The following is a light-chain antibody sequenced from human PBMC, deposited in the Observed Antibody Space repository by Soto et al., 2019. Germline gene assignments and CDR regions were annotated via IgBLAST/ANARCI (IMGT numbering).Light chain of an antibody. Sequence: DIVMTQSPDSLAVSLRERATINCKSSQSVLDISNNKNYLAWYQQKPRQPPKLLIYWASARESGVPDRFSGSGSVTDFTLTISSLQAEDVAVYYCQQYYRTPPTFGQGTKLEIK. V-gene: IGKV4-1*01. CDR1: QSVLDISNNKNY. CDR3: QQYYRTPPT. J-gene: IGKJ2*01. CDR2: WAS.